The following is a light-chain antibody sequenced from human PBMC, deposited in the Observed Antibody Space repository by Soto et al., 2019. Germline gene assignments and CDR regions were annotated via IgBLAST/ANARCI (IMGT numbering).Light chain of an antibody. J-gene: IGKJ1*01. V-gene: IGKV1-5*03. CDR3: QQYSTYWT. CDR2: KAS. CDR1: QSISSW. Sequence: DIQRTQSPSTLSASVGDRVTITCRASQSISSWLAWYQQKPGKAPRLLIYKASTLESGVPSRFSGSGSGTDFTLTISSLQPDDFATYYCQQYSTYWTFGQGSNV.